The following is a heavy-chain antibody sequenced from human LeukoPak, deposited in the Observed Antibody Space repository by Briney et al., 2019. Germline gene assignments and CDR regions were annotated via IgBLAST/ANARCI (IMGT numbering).Heavy chain of an antibody. J-gene: IGHJ3*01. V-gene: IGHV3-7*05. CDR1: GFTFSSYW. D-gene: IGHD2-2*01. CDR3: ARGQHAAFDV. Sequence: GGSLRLSCAGSGFTFSSYWMRWVRQAPGKGLEWVANIDQNGNEKSYADSVKGRFTISRDNAKDSLYLQMNSLTAEDTAVYFCARGQHAAFDVWGQGTMVTVSS. CDR2: IDQNGNEK.